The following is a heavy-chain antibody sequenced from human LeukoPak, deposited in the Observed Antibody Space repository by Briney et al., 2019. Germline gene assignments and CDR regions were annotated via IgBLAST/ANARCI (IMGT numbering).Heavy chain of an antibody. CDR3: ARGQYYYGSGPGWFDP. Sequence: PSETLSLTCTVSGGSISSYYWSWIRQPPGKGLEWIGYIYYSGSTNYNPSLKSRVTISVDTSKNQFSLKLSSVTAADTAVYYCARGQYYYGSGPGWFDPWGQGTLVTVSS. V-gene: IGHV4-59*12. CDR2: IYYSGST. J-gene: IGHJ5*02. CDR1: GGSISSYY. D-gene: IGHD3-10*01.